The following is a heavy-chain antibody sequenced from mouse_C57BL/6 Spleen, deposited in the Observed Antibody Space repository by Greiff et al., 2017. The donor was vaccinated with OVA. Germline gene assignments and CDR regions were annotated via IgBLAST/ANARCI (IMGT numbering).Heavy chain of an antibody. Sequence: EVQRVESGAELVRPGASVKLSCTASGFNIKDDYMHWVKQRPEQGLEWIGWIDPENGDTEYASKFQGKATITADTSSNTAYLQLSSLTSEDTAVYYCTRQLRPHYYAMDYWGQGTSVTVSS. V-gene: IGHV14-4*01. CDR1: GFNIKDDY. D-gene: IGHD3-2*02. J-gene: IGHJ4*01. CDR3: TRQLRPHYYAMDY. CDR2: IDPENGDT.